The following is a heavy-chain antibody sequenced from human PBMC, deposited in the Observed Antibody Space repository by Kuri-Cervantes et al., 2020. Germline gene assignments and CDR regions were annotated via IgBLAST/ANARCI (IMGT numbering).Heavy chain of an antibody. Sequence: SETLSLTCTVSGGSITSHSWTWIRQTPGRGLQWIGYLDNGGSTNYNPSLESRVTLSVDTSKNQFSLKLSSVTAADTAVYYCAATIVGATAGFDYWGQGTLVTVSS. CDR1: GGSITSHS. CDR3: AATIVGATAGFDY. D-gene: IGHD1-26*01. CDR2: LDNGGST. J-gene: IGHJ4*02. V-gene: IGHV4-59*11.